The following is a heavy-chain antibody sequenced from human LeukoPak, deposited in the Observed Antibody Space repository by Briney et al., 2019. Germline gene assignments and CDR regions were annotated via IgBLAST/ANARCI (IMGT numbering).Heavy chain of an antibody. Sequence: GGSLRLSCVGSGFTFNNYAIHWVRQAPGRGLEWVAVISYDGGETYYADSVKGRFTISRDNPKKTVYLQMNSPSAEDTAVYYCAKVLGGSGTCYKRIYYYFGMDVWGQGTTVTVSS. CDR3: AKVLGGSGTCYKRIYYYFGMDV. V-gene: IGHV3-30*18. CDR2: ISYDGGET. CDR1: GFTFNNYA. D-gene: IGHD3-10*01. J-gene: IGHJ6*02.